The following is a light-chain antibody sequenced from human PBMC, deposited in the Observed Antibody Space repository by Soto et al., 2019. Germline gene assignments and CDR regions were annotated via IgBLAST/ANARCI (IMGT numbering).Light chain of an antibody. CDR1: SSDVGGYNY. J-gene: IGLJ1*01. V-gene: IGLV2-14*01. CDR2: EVS. Sequence: QSALTQPASVSGARGQSITISCTGTSSDVGGYNYVSWYQQHPGKAPKLMIYEVSNRPSGVSNRFSGSKSGNTASLTISGLQAEDDADYYWSSYNSISTRYVFGTGTKLTVL. CDR3: SSYNSISTRYV.